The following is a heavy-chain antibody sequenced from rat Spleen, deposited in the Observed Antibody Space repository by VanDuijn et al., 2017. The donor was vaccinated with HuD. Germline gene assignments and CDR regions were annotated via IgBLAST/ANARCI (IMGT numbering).Heavy chain of an antibody. Sequence: EVQLVESGGGLVQPGRSMKLSCAASGFTFSDYYMAWVRQAPKKGLEWVASISYEGSSIYYGVSVKGRFTISRDNAKSTLYLQMNSLRSEDTATYYCARRDGFYFDYWGQGVMVTVSS. CDR2: ISYEGSSI. J-gene: IGHJ2*01. CDR1: GFTFSDYY. CDR3: ARRDGFYFDY. V-gene: IGHV5-22*01. D-gene: IGHD1-4*01.